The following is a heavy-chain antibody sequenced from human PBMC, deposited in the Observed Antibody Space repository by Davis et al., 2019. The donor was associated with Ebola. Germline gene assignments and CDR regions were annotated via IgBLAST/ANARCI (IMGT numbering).Heavy chain of an antibody. CDR3: ARLLGLRYCGGGGCSY. J-gene: IGHJ4*02. CDR1: GFTFTNYA. D-gene: IGHD2-15*01. V-gene: IGHV3-23*01. CDR2: ISGSGGDT. Sequence: PGGSLRLSCAASGFTFTNYAMSWVRQAPGKGLEWVSTISGSGGDTYYADSVKGRFPTSRDNSKNTLYLQMNSLSAEDTAVYYCARLLGLRYCGGGGCSYWGQGTLVTVSS.